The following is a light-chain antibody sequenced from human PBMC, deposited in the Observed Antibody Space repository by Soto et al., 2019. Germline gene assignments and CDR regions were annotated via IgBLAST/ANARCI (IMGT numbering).Light chain of an antibody. V-gene: IGLV1-51*01. CDR3: GTWDSSLSAGGVV. Sequence: QSVLTQPPSVSAAPGQKVTISCSGSSFNIGNNYVSWYQQLPGTAPKLLIHDNNKRPSGIPDRFSGSQSGTSATLGITGLQPEDEADYYCGTWDSSLSAGGVVFGGGTKLTVL. CDR1: SFNIGNNY. CDR2: DNN. J-gene: IGLJ2*01.